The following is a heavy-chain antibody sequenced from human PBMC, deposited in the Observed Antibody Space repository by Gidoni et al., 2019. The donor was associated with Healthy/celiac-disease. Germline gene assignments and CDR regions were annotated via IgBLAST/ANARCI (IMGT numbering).Heavy chain of an antibody. CDR1: RGSLSSSSYY. V-gene: IGHV4-39*07. CDR3: ARDLVSHYYYGMDV. Sequence: QLQLPESGPGLAKPSETLSLTRTVSRGSLSSSSYYWGWIRQPPGKGLEWIGSIYYSGSTYYNPALKSRVTISVDTSKNQFSLKLSSVTAADTAVYYCARDLVSHYYYGMDVWGQGTTVTVSS. D-gene: IGHD2-8*01. J-gene: IGHJ6*02. CDR2: IYYSGST.